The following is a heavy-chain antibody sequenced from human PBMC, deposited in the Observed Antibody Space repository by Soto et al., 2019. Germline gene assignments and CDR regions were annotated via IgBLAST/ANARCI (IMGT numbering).Heavy chain of an antibody. CDR2: IIPILGIP. CDR3: AAWYGDQDY. J-gene: IGHJ4*02. CDR1: GGTFSIYT. V-gene: IGHV1-69*02. Sequence: QVQLVQSGAEVKKPGSSVKVSCKASGGTFSIYTISWVRQAPGQGLEWMGRIIPILGIPNYAQKFQGRVTITADKSTSTASMELSSLRSEDTAVYYCAAWYGDQDYWGQGTLVTVSS. D-gene: IGHD4-17*01.